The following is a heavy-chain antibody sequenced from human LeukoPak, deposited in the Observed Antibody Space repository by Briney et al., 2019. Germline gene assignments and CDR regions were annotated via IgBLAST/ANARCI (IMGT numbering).Heavy chain of an antibody. CDR2: ISSSSSYI. D-gene: IGHD3-10*01. CDR3: AREGRDYYGNYYGMDA. CDR1: GFTFSSYS. Sequence: PGRSLRLSCAASGFTFSSYSMNWVRQAPGKGLEWVSSISSSSSYIYYADSVKGRFTISRDNAKNSLYLQMNSLRAEDTAVYYCAREGRDYYGNYYGMDAWGQGTTVTVSS. V-gene: IGHV3-21*01. J-gene: IGHJ6*02.